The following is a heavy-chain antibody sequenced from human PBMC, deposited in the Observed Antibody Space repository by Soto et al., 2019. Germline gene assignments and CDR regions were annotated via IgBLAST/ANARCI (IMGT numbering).Heavy chain of an antibody. CDR1: GFTFSNAW. CDR3: TTDVGSNYVEYYYYSMDV. V-gene: IGHV3-15*01. J-gene: IGHJ6*02. Sequence: EVQLVESGGGLVKPGGSLRLSCAASGFTFSNAWMSWVRQAPGKGLEWVGRIKSKTDGGTTDYAAPVKGRFTISRDDSKNTLYLQMNSLKTEDTAVYYCTTDVGSNYVEYYYYSMDVWGQGTTVTVSS. CDR2: IKSKTDGGTT. D-gene: IGHD4-4*01.